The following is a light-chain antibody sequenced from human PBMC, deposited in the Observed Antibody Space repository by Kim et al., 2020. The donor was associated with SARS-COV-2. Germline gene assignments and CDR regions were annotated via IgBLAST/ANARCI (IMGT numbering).Light chain of an antibody. CDR3: QQYYSTPRA. CDR2: RAS. CDR1: QRVLYSSINTNY. Sequence: TLNCECSQRVLYSSINTNYLACYQQQPGQPPKPLIYRASTRESGVPDGSSGVGSGTDFPLKIGDLQAEDVAVYYCQQYYSTPRAFGQGTKVDIK. J-gene: IGKJ1*01. V-gene: IGKV4-1*01.